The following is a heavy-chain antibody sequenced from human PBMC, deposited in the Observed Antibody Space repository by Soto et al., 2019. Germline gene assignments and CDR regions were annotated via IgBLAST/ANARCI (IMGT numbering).Heavy chain of an antibody. CDR3: ARETFGYSSGWPLY. V-gene: IGHV4-30-4*01. Sequence: SETLSLTCTVSGASISSDDYYWSWIRQPPGGGLEWIAYIYYNGATYYNPALQSRVAISADASKSQFSLKLSSVTAADTAVYYCARETFGYSSGWPLYWGQGTLVTVSS. D-gene: IGHD6-19*01. CDR1: GASISSDDYY. CDR2: IYYNGAT. J-gene: IGHJ4*02.